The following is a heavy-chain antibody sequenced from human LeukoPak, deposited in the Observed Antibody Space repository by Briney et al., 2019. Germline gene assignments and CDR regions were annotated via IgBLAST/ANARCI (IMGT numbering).Heavy chain of an antibody. CDR3: AHRLRLGEESTNWYDP. J-gene: IGHJ5*02. D-gene: IGHD3-16*01. Sequence: SGPTLVNPTQTLTLTCSFSGFSLTTIGVGVGWIRQPPGKALEWLGIIYWDDDKRYSPFLKSRLTFTKDTSRNQVVLAMTNVDPADTATYYCAHRLRLGEESTNWYDPWGQGILVTVSS. CDR2: IYWDDDK. V-gene: IGHV2-5*02. CDR1: GFSLTTIGVG.